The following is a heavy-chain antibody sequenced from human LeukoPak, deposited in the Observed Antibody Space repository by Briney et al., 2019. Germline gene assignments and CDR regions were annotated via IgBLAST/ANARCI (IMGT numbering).Heavy chain of an antibody. CDR2: IYYSGST. V-gene: IGHV4-59*12. CDR3: ARENPSLSDFWSGFDP. D-gene: IGHD3-3*01. Sequence: PSETLSLTCTVSGGSISSYYWSWIRQPPGKGLEWIGYIYYSGSTNYNPSLKSRVTISVDTSKNQFSLKLSSVTAADTAVYYCARENPSLSDFWSGFDPWGQGTLVTVSS. J-gene: IGHJ5*02. CDR1: GGSISSYY.